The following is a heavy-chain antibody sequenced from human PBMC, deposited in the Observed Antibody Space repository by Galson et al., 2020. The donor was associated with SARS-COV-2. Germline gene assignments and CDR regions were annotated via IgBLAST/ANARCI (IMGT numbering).Heavy chain of an antibody. Sequence: GGSLRLSCAASGLIVSSSYMSWVRQAPGKGLEWVSIIYRGGNTYYADSVKGRFTISRDNSKTTLYLQMNSLRPEDTAVYFCARRMTSSWGMDVWGQGTTVTVSS. CDR1: GLIVSSSY. D-gene: IGHD6-6*01. CDR3: ARRMTSSWGMDV. V-gene: IGHV3-66*02. CDR2: IYRGGNT. J-gene: IGHJ6*02.